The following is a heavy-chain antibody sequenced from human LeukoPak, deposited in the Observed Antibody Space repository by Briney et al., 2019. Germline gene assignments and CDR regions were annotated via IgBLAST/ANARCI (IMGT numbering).Heavy chain of an antibody. V-gene: IGHV3-21*01. D-gene: IGHD6-6*01. J-gene: IGHJ4*02. Sequence: GGSLRLSCAASGFTFSSYSMNWVRQAPGKGLEWVSSISSSSSYIYYADSVKGRFTISRDNAKNSLYLQMNSLRAEDTAVYYCAGVSVGYTLGIAARPDYFDYWGQGTLVTVSS. CDR1: GFTFSSYS. CDR2: ISSSSSYI. CDR3: AGVSVGYTLGIAARPDYFDY.